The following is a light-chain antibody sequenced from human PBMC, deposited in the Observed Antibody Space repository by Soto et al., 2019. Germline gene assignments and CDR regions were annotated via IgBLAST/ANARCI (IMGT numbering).Light chain of an antibody. J-gene: IGLJ2*01. Sequence: QSVRTRAPSVSAAPGHKVTISCSGSSSNIGNNYVSWYQQLPGTAPKLLIYDNNKRPSGIPDRFSGSKSGTSATLGITGLQTGDEADYYCGTCDSSLSAVVFGGGTKVTVL. CDR3: GTCDSSLSAVV. CDR2: DNN. CDR1: SSNIGNNY. V-gene: IGLV1-51*01.